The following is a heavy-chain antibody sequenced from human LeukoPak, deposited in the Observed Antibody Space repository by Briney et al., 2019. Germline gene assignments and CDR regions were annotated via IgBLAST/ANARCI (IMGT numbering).Heavy chain of an antibody. CDR1: GFTFRSSG. D-gene: IGHD1-1*01. Sequence: GGSLRLSCAASGFTFRSSGMHWVRQTPGKGLEWVAFIWYDGNEIYYADSVKGRFTISRDNSRNTLYLRMNSLRTEDTAVYYCAREQQGRRAAFDYWGQGTPVTVSS. J-gene: IGHJ4*02. CDR3: AREQQGRRAAFDY. CDR2: IWYDGNEI. V-gene: IGHV3-30*02.